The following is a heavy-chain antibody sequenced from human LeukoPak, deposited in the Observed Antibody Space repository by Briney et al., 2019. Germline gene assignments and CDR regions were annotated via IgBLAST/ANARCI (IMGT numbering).Heavy chain of an antibody. J-gene: IGHJ3*02. CDR3: ARERGPLVGARLGRDAFDI. CDR1: GFTFSSYA. V-gene: IGHV3-23*01. D-gene: IGHD1-26*01. Sequence: GGSLRLSCAASGFTFSSYAMSWVRQAPGKGLEWVSAISGSGGSTYYADSVKGRFTISRDNAKNSLYLQMNSLRAEDTAVYYCARERGPLVGARLGRDAFDIWGQGTMVTVSS. CDR2: ISGSGGST.